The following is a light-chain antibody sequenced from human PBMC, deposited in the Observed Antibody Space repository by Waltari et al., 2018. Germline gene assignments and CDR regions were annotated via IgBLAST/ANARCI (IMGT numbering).Light chain of an antibody. J-gene: IGKJ3*01. V-gene: IGKV2-30*01. Sequence: DVVMTQSPLSLPVTLGQPASISCRSGQSLVYTDGNTYLSWFLQRPGQSPRRLIYKVSNRDSGVPDRFSGSGSGTDFTLKISGVEAEDIGIYYCMQGIHWPFTFGPGTKVDIK. CDR2: KVS. CDR3: MQGIHWPFT. CDR1: QSLVYTDGNTY.